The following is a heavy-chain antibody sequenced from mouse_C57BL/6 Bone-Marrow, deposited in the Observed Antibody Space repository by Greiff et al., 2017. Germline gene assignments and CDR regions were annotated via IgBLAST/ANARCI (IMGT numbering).Heavy chain of an antibody. CDR1: GYTFTSYG. J-gene: IGHJ3*01. CDR2: IYPRSGNT. Sequence: VQLQQSGAELARPGASVKLSCKASGYTFTSYGISWVKQRTGQGLEWIGEIYPRSGNTYYNEKFKGKATLTADKSSSTAYMELRSLTSEDSAVYFCARGSCVGAYWGQGTLVTVSA. V-gene: IGHV1-81*01. CDR3: ARGSCVGAY.